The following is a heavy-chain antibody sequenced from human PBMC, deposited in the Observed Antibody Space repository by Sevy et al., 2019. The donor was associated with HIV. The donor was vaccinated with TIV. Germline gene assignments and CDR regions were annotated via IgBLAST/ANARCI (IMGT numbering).Heavy chain of an antibody. D-gene: IGHD6-13*01. CDR2: IFQSGAT. V-gene: IGHV4-30-2*01. CDR3: ARGRVGDSSSWYGAFDV. Sequence: SDTLSLTCAVSGGSINSGGYSWSWIRQPPGKGLEWIGYIFQSGATYYIPSLQSRVSVSVDMSKNQFSLSLGSVTAADTAVYYCARGRVGDSSSWYGAFDVWGQGTMVTVSS. CDR1: GGSINSGGYS. J-gene: IGHJ3*01.